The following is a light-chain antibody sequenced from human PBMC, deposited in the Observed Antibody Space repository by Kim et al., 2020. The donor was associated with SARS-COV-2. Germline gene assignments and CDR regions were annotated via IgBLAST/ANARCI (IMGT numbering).Light chain of an antibody. J-gene: IGLJ3*02. V-gene: IGLV3-19*01. Sequence: SSELTQDPAVSVALGQTVTLTCQGDILKTYFATWYQQKPGQAPVLVLYDRSTRPSGIPDRFSGSNSDNKAYLTITGAQAEDEADYYCNSRDTSGGHVWVFGGGTKLTVL. CDR2: DRS. CDR3: NSRDTSGGHVWV. CDR1: ILKTYF.